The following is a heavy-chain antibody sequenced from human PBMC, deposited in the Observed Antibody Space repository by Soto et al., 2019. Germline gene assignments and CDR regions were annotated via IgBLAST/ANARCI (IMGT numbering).Heavy chain of an antibody. Sequence: TGGPRIQECTTSEFSFITWAMRWVRPTPEKGLELVSGFSGGGGTTYYADSVRGRFTISRDNSKNTLYLQMESLRAEDTGVYYCAKSGMAGYWRGGNCYYYLDYWGQGTLVTVSS. CDR2: FSGGGGTT. J-gene: IGHJ4*02. D-gene: IGHD2-15*01. CDR1: EFSFITWA. V-gene: IGHV3-23*01. CDR3: AKSGMAGYWRGGNCYYYLDY.